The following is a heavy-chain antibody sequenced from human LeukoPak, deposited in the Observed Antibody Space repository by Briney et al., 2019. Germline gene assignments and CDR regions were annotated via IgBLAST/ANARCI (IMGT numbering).Heavy chain of an antibody. CDR1: GFIFSNYD. CDR2: ISHDGNNK. J-gene: IGHJ6*02. Sequence: PGGSLRLSCVASGFIFSNYDMYWVRQAPGKGLEWVARISHDGNNKYYADSEKGRVTISRDNSKNTLYLQMNSLRSEYTAVHFCARERPIIPERPSTYYGLDVWGQGTTVTVSS. D-gene: IGHD1-14*01. V-gene: IGHV3-30-3*01. CDR3: ARERPIIPERPSTYYGLDV.